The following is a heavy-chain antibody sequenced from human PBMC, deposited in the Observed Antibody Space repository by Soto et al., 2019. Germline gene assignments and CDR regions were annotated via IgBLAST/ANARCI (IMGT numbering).Heavy chain of an antibody. D-gene: IGHD3-16*01. J-gene: IGHJ4*02. CDR3: ASEFPYYVSSDSYLHS. CDR2: TYYRSRWYN. V-gene: IGHV6-1*01. Sequence: SPTLSLTCAISGDSVSGDSAAWNWIRQSPSRGLEWLGRTYYRSRWYNDYAVSVKSRITVTPDTSKNQFSLHLNSVTPEDTAVYYCASEFPYYVSSDSYLHSWGQGAPATFSS. CDR1: GDSVSGDSAA.